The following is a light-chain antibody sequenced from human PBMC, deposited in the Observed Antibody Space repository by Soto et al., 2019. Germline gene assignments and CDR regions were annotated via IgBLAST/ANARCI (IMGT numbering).Light chain of an antibody. CDR3: QQYYSDPAT. CDR1: QRFTRY. J-gene: IGKJ1*01. Sequence: AIRMTQSPSSFSASTGDRVTITCRASQRFTRYFARYKKKPGQPPKLLIYDASTLQSGVPSRFSGSGSGTDFTLTITCLQSEDFATYYCQQYYSDPATFGQGTNVEIK. V-gene: IGKV1-8*01. CDR2: DAS.